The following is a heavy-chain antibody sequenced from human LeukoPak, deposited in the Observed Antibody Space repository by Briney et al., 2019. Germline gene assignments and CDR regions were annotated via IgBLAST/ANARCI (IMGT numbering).Heavy chain of an antibody. CDR3: AKDLVRDIVVVPAAMRTYYYYGMDV. J-gene: IGHJ6*02. CDR1: GFTFSSYG. Sequence: PGRYLRLSCAASGFTFSSYGTHWVRQAPGKGLEWVAVISYDGSNKYYADSVKGRFTISRDNSKNTLYLQMNSLRAEDTAVYYCAKDLVRDIVVVPAAMRTYYYYGMDVWGQGTTVTVSS. D-gene: IGHD2-2*01. CDR2: ISYDGSNK. V-gene: IGHV3-30*18.